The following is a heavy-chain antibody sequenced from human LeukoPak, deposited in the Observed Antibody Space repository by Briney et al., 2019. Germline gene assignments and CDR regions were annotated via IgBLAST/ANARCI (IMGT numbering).Heavy chain of an antibody. CDR2: IIPIFGTA. Sequence: GASVKVSCKASGGTFSSYAISWVRQAPGQGLEWMGGIIPIFGTANYAQKFQGRVTITADESTSTAYMELSSLRSEDTAVYYCARDPYTTQRDYYFDYWGQGTMVTVSS. D-gene: IGHD1-1*01. J-gene: IGHJ4*03. V-gene: IGHV1-69*13. CDR3: ARDPYTTQRDYYFDY. CDR1: GGTFSSYA.